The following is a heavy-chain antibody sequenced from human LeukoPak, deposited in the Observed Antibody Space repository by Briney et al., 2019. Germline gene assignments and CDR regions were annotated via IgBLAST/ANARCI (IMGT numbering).Heavy chain of an antibody. Sequence: GSLRLSCAASGFTFSSYAMSWVRQAPGKGLEWVSPTSGSGGSTYYADSVKGRFTISRDNSKNTLYLQMNGLRAEDTAVYYCAKRGKGYSYGSFDYWGQGTLVTVSS. V-gene: IGHV3-23*01. CDR2: TSGSGGST. CDR3: AKRGKGYSYGSFDY. J-gene: IGHJ4*02. CDR1: GFTFSSYA. D-gene: IGHD5-18*01.